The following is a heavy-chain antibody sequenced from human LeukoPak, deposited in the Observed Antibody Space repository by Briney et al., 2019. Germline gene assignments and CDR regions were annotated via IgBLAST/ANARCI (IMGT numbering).Heavy chain of an antibody. CDR1: GFTFSSYR. V-gene: IGHV3-21*01. CDR2: ISSSSSYI. CDR3: ARGSGWYDAFDI. D-gene: IGHD6-19*01. Sequence: KPGGSLRLSCAASGFTFSSYRMNWVRQAPGKGLEWVSSISSSSSYIYYADSVKGRFTISRDNAKNSLYLQMNSLRAEDTAVYYCARGSGWYDAFDIWGQGTMVTVSS. J-gene: IGHJ3*02.